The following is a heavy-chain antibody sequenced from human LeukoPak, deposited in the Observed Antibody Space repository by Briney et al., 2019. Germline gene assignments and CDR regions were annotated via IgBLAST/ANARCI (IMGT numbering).Heavy chain of an antibody. J-gene: IGHJ4*02. Sequence: PGGSLRLSCAASGLTFRNYAMSWVRQAPGKGLEWVSGISDSGGSTHYADSVKGRFTISRDNSKNTLYLQMNSLRAEDTAVYFCAKARTGIAVVSAIDYWGQGTLVSVPS. D-gene: IGHD2-21*02. V-gene: IGHV3-23*01. CDR1: GLTFRNYA. CDR3: AKARTGIAVVSAIDY. CDR2: ISDSGGST.